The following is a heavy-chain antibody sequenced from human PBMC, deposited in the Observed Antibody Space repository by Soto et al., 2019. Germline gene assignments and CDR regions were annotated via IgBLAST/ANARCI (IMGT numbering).Heavy chain of an antibody. Sequence: QLQLQESGPGLVKPSETLSLTCTVSGGSISSSSYYWGWIRQPPGKGLEWIGSIYYSGSTYYNPSLKSRVTIPVDTSKNQFALKLSSVTAADTAVYYCARLEYYGSGSTDQFDYWGQGTLVTVSS. D-gene: IGHD3-10*01. CDR3: ARLEYYGSGSTDQFDY. CDR2: IYYSGST. CDR1: GGSISSSSYY. J-gene: IGHJ4*02. V-gene: IGHV4-39*01.